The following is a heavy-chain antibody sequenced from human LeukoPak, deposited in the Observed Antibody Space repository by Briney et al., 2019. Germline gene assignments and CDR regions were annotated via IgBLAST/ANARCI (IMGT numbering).Heavy chain of an antibody. CDR3: ARDSTPYYDSSGYYLDY. D-gene: IGHD3-22*01. J-gene: IGHJ4*02. CDR2: INVDGRTA. V-gene: IGHV3-74*01. Sequence: HPGGSLRLSCAASGFTFSSYWMHWVRQAPGKGLVWVSRINVDGRTASYVDSVKGRFTISRDNAKNTLYLQMNSLRAEDTAVYYCARDSTPYYDSSGYYLDYWGQGALVTVSS. CDR1: GFTFSSYW.